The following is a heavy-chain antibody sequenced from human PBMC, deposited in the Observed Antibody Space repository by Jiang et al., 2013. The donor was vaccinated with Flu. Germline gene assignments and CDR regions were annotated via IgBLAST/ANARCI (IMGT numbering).Heavy chain of an antibody. CDR1: GLTFSSYG. V-gene: IGHV3-30*18. CDR2: ISYDGSKK. D-gene: IGHD3-10*01. CDR3: AKDLSGSPTEN. J-gene: IGHJ4*02. Sequence: VQLLESGGGVVQPGRSLRLSCVASGLTFSSYGMHWVRQAPGKGLEWVAVISYDGSKKYYADSVKGRFTISRDNSENTLYLQMNSLRAEDTAVYYCAKDLSGSPTENWGQGTLVTVSS.